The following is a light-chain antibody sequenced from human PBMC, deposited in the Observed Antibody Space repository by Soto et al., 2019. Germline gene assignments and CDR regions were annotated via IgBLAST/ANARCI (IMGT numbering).Light chain of an antibody. CDR1: SSDVGAYIY. V-gene: IGLV2-14*03. J-gene: IGLJ1*01. Sequence: QSVLTQPASVSGSPGQSITISCGGTSSDVGAYIYVSWYQQFPGKAPKLILYEVNNRPSGVSNHFSGSKSGTTASLTISGLQPEDEADYYCSAYSDIDTKVFGTGTKVTVL. CDR3: SAYSDIDTKV. CDR2: EVN.